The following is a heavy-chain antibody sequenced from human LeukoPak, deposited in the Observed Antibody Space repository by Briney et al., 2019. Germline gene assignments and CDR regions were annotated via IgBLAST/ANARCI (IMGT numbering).Heavy chain of an antibody. CDR1: SYTFSGYY. Sequence: ASVKVSCKTSSYTFSGYYIHWVRQAPGQGLEWMGWINANSGGTNYAQKFQGRVTMTRDTSISTAYMELSSLRSDDTAVYYCARDELGFFDYWGQGTLVIVSS. CDR3: ARDELGFFDY. J-gene: IGHJ4*02. CDR2: INANSGGT. D-gene: IGHD3-3*02. V-gene: IGHV1-2*02.